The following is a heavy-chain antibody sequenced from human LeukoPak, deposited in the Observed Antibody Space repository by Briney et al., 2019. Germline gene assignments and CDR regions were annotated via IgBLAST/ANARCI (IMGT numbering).Heavy chain of an antibody. D-gene: IGHD6-19*01. J-gene: IGHJ4*02. CDR1: GYTFTGYY. V-gene: IGHV1-2*02. CDR2: INPNSGGT. CDR3: ASLVTVPESKAVAVDY. Sequence: GASVKVSCKVSGYTFTGYYMHWVRQAPGQGLEWMGWINPNSGGTNYAQKFQGRVTMTRDTSISTAYMELSRLRSDDTAMYYCASLVTVPESKAVAVDYWGQGTLVTVSS.